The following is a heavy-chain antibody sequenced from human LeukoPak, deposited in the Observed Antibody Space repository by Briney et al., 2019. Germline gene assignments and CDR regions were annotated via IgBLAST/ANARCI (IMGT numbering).Heavy chain of an antibody. CDR3: ARYTSSWHTLDF. CDR2: ISYTGYT. D-gene: IGHD6-13*01. V-gene: IGHV4-59*04. J-gene: IGHJ4*02. Sequence: PSETLSLTCTVSGGSISTYYWSWIRQPPGKGLEWIATISYTGYTYYNPSLKSRVTISVDTSKSQFSLKLTSVNAADTAVYYCARYTSSWHTLDFWGQGTLVTVSS. CDR1: GGSISTYY.